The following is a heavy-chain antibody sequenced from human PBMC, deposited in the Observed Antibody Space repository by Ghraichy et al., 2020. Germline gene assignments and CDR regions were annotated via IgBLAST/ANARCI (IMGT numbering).Heavy chain of an antibody. CDR1: GFTFRNYA. CDR3: ARDVRSCTTSNCPNWFDP. J-gene: IGHJ5*02. CDR2: ISGSGVNT. D-gene: IGHD2-8*01. Sequence: GGSLRLSCAASGFTFRNYAISWVRQAPGKGLEWVSAISGSGVNTYYADSVQGRFTISRDNSKNTLYLQMNSLRSEDTAVYYCARDVRSCTTSNCPNWFDPWGHGTLVTVSS. V-gene: IGHV3-23*01.